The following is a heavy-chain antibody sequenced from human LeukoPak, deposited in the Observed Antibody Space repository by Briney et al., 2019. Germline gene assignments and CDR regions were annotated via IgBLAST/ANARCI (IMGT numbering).Heavy chain of an antibody. CDR1: GGSISSSSYY. CDR3: AGRSYCSSASCYGVLDY. CDR2: IYFRGNT. Sequence: SEALSLTCTVSGGSISSSSYYWGWIRQPPGKGLEWIGNIYFRGNTYYNPSLESRVTISIDTSKNQFSLKLSSVTAADTAVYYCAGRSYCSSASCYGVLDYWGQGTLVTVSS. D-gene: IGHD2-2*01. J-gene: IGHJ4*02. V-gene: IGHV4-39*07.